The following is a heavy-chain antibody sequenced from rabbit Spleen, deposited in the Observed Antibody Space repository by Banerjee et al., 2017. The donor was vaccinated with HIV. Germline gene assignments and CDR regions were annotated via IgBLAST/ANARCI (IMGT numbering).Heavy chain of an antibody. CDR3: ARDTSSSFSSYGMDL. CDR2: IYADSSGGT. V-gene: IGHV1S40*01. CDR1: GFTLSSYV. Sequence: QSLQESGGGLVKPGASLTLTCKASGFTLSSYVVCWVRQAPGKGLEWIACIYADSSGGTYYASWAKGRLTISKTSSTTVTLQMTSLTAADTATYFCARDTSSSFSSYGMDLWGPGTLVTVS. D-gene: IGHD1-1*01. J-gene: IGHJ6*01.